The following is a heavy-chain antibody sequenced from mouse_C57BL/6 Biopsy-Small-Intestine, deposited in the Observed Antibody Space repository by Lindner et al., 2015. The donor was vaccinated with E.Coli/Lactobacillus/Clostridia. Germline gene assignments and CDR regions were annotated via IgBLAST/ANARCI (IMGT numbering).Heavy chain of an antibody. D-gene: IGHD4-1*01. CDR2: ISAYNGNR. V-gene: IGHV1S61*01. CDR3: KSSSDRDW. CDR1: GYTFTSYG. J-gene: IGHJ4*01. Sequence: SVKVSCKASGYTFTSYGISWVRQAPGQGLEWMGWISAYNGNRNYAQKLQGRVTMTTDTSTSTAYMELSSLKSDDTAVYYCKSSSDRDWWGQGTLVTVSS.